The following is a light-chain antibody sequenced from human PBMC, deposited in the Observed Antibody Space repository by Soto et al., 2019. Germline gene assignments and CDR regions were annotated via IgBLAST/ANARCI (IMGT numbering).Light chain of an antibody. V-gene: IGKV3-15*01. CDR3: QQYNNWPQVT. J-gene: IGKJ3*01. CDR1: QSVSSN. CDR2: GAS. Sequence: EIVMTQSPATLSVSPGERATLSCRASQSVSSNLAWYQQKPGQAPRLLIYGASTRATGIPARFSGSGSGTEFTLTISSLQSEDFAVYYCQQYNNWPQVTLGPGTKV.